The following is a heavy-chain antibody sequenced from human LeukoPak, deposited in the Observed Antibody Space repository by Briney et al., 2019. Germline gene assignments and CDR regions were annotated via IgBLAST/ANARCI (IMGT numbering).Heavy chain of an antibody. D-gene: IGHD4-23*01. J-gene: IGHJ3*02. V-gene: IGHV4-59*01. CDR2: IHDSGRI. CDR1: GGSISSYY. CDR3: ARAVADETFDI. Sequence: SETLSLTCTVSGGSISSYYWSWFQQPPGKGLEWIGYIHDSGRINNNPSLKSRVIISADTSKNQFSLRLSSVSAADTAMYYCARAVADETFDIWGQGTRVTVSS.